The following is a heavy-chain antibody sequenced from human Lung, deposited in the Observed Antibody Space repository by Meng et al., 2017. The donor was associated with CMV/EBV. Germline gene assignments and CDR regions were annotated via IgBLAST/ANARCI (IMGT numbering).Heavy chain of an antibody. D-gene: IGHD1-26*01. CDR3: GREPMRTGSGCFDI. Sequence: GEFLKTSCVAAEFTFGSYWMSLVRHAPGKGLGWVANKKQDGSEKYYVDFVKGRFTVSRDNAKNSLYLQMNSLRAEDTAIYYWGREPMRTGSGCFDIWGQGTRVTVSS. V-gene: IGHV3-7*01. CDR1: EFTFGSYW. J-gene: IGHJ3*02. CDR2: KKQDGSEK.